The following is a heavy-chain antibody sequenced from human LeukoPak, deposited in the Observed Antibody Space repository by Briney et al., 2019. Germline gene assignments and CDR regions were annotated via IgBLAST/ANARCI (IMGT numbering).Heavy chain of an antibody. CDR2: SSSTGSTI. D-gene: IGHD1-1*01. CDR1: GFPYFRHQ. Sequence: GGSLRHSCGAAGFPYFRHQEHDVRQAPGKGLEWVSYSSSTGSTIYYADSVKGRFAISRDNAKNSLYLQMNSLIAEDTAVYYCVMVRDNNSSSGGRGTLVTVSS. V-gene: IGHV3-48*03. CDR3: VMVRDNNSSS. J-gene: IGHJ4*02.